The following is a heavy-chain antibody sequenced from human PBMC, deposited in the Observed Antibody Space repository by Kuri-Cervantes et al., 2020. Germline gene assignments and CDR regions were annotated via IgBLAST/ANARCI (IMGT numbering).Heavy chain of an antibody. CDR3: ARERYRGWFDP. V-gene: IGHV4-61*02. CDR2: IYTSGST. D-gene: IGHD1-26*01. CDR1: GGSVSSGSYY. J-gene: IGHJ5*02. Sequence: LRLSCTVSGGSVSSGSYYWSWIRQPPGKGLEWIGRIYTSGSTNYNPSLKSRVTISVDTSKNQFSLKLSSVTAADTAVYYCARERYRGWFDPWGQGTLVTVSS.